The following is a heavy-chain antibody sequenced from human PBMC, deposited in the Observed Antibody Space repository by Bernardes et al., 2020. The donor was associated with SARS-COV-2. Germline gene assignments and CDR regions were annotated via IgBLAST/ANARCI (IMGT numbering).Heavy chain of an antibody. CDR2: IGLGGDNT. CDR3: AKEVPANDY. Sequence: GGSLRLSCAASGFSFSIYAMTWVRQAPGKGLEWVSGIGLGGDNTYYADSVKGRFTISRDISKNTLYLQMNSLRADDTAIYYCAKEVPANDYWGQGTLVTVSS. V-gene: IGHV3-23*01. J-gene: IGHJ4*02. CDR1: GFSFSIYA. D-gene: IGHD2-2*01.